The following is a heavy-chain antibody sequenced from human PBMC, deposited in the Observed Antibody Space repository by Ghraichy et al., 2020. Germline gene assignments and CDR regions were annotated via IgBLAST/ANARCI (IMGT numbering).Heavy chain of an antibody. CDR1: GYTFTGYY. CDR3: ARDLVPAATKYYYYYGMDV. D-gene: IGHD2-2*01. Sequence: ASVKVSCKASGYTFTGYYMHWVRQAPGQGLEWMGWINPNSGGTNYAQKFQGRVTMTRDTSISTAYMELSRLRSDDTAVYYCARDLVPAATKYYYYYGMDVWGQGTTVTVSS. V-gene: IGHV1-2*02. CDR2: INPNSGGT. J-gene: IGHJ6*02.